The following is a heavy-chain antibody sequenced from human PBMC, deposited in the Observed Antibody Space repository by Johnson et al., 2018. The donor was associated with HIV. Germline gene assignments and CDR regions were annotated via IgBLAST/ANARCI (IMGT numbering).Heavy chain of an antibody. CDR1: GFTFSSYG. CDR3: AKDQGWFGEFMNAFDI. V-gene: IGHV3-30*18. D-gene: IGHD3-10*01. Sequence: QVQLVESGGGLVQPGGSLRLSCAASGFTFSSYGMHWVRQAPGKGLEWVAVISYDETYKDYADSVKGRFTISRDNSKNTLYLQMNSLRAEDTAVYYCAKDQGWFGEFMNAFDIWGQGTMVTVSS. J-gene: IGHJ3*02. CDR2: ISYDETYK.